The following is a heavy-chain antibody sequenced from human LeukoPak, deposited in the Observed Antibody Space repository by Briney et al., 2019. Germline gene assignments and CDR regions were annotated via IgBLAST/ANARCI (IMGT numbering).Heavy chain of an antibody. V-gene: IGHV2-5*02. CDR1: GFSLSTSGVG. D-gene: IGHD6-13*01. Sequence: SGPALVNPTQTLTLTCTFSGFSLSTSGVGVGWIRQPPGKALEWLALIYWDDDERYSPSLKSRLTITKDTSKNQVVLTMTNMDPVDTATYYCARKPSSSWYGYYFDYWGQGTLVTVSS. J-gene: IGHJ4*02. CDR3: ARKPSSSWYGYYFDY. CDR2: IYWDDDE.